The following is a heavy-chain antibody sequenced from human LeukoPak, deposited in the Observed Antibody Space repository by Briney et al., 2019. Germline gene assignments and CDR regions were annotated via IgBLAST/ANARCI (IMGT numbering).Heavy chain of an antibody. CDR2: MNPNSGNT. D-gene: IGHD3-10*01. CDR3: ARVYGSGSYLPNYYYGMDV. J-gene: IGHJ6*02. V-gene: IGHV1-8*01. CDR1: GYTFTSHD. Sequence: ASVKVSCKAPGYTFTSHDINWVRQATGQGLEWMGWMNPNSGNTGYAQKFQGRVTMTRNTSISTAYMELSSLRSEGTAVYYCARVYGSGSYLPNYYYGMDVWGQGTTVTVSS.